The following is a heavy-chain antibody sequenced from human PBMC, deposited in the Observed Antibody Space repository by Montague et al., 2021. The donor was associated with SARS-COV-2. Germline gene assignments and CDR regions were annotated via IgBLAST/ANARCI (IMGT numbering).Heavy chain of an antibody. Sequence: SETLSLTCAVSGGSISSSNWCSWVRQPPGTGLEWIGEIYHSGSTNYNPPLKSRVTISVDKSKNQFSLKLSSVTAADTAVYYCARVHPLWFGELLLDYYYYYGMDVWGQGTTVTVSS. D-gene: IGHD3-10*01. CDR3: ARVHPLWFGELLLDYYYYYGMDV. J-gene: IGHJ6*02. V-gene: IGHV4-4*02. CDR1: GGSISSSNW. CDR2: IYHSGST.